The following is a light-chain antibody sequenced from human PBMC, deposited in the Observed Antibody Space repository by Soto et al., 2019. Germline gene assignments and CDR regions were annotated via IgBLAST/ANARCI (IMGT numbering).Light chain of an antibody. CDR3: SSHSATSTYV. V-gene: IGLV2-14*01. J-gene: IGLJ1*01. CDR1: SNDVGGYNY. CDR2: EVS. Sequence: QSVLTQPASLSGSPGQSITISCTGTSNDVGGYNYVPWYQQQPGKAPKLIIYEVSHRPSGISNRFSGSKSGNTASLTISGLHVEDEADYYCSSHSATSTYVFGTGTKVTVL.